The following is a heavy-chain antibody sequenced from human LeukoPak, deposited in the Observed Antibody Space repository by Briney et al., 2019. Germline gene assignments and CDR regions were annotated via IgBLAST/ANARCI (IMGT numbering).Heavy chain of an antibody. V-gene: IGHV3-49*03. CDR2: IRTKAYGGTA. CDR3: AKVLIWTYGSGNYYKGAFDI. CDR1: GFIFGDYG. Sequence: PGGSLRLSCTTSGFIFGDYGMSWFRQAPGKGLEWAGFIRTKAYGGTAEYAASVKGRFTISRDDSTSIAYLQMNSLRAEDTAVYYCAKVLIWTYGSGNYYKGAFDIWGQGTMVTVFS. J-gene: IGHJ3*02. D-gene: IGHD3-10*01.